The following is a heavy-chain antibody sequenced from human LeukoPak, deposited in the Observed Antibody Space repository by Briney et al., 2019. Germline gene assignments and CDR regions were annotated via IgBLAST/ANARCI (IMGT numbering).Heavy chain of an antibody. D-gene: IGHD3-22*01. J-gene: IGHJ4*02. Sequence: GSLRLSCAASGFTFNNYGMHWVRQAPGKGLEWVAVISYDGSNKYYADSVKGRFTISRDNSKNTLYLQMNSLRAEDTAVYYCARGVYYDSSGYYGYWGQGTLVTVSS. CDR3: ARGVYYDSSGYYGY. V-gene: IGHV3-30*03. CDR2: ISYDGSNK. CDR1: GFTFNNYG.